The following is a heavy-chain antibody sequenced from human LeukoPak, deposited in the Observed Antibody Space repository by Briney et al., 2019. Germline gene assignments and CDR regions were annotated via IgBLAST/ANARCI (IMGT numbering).Heavy chain of an antibody. J-gene: IGHJ6*01. CDR3: AREVAPLYFHYGMDV. CDR2: TWYDGRNN. D-gene: IGHD2-21*01. V-gene: IGHV3-33*08. Sequence: PGGSLGLSCAASGFTFSSYGMHWVRQAPGKGLEWVAVTWYDGRNNYYAASVKGRFTISRDDSKTTVYLLMNSLRAEDTAVYYCAREVAPLYFHYGMDVWGEGTTVTVSS. CDR1: GFTFSSYG.